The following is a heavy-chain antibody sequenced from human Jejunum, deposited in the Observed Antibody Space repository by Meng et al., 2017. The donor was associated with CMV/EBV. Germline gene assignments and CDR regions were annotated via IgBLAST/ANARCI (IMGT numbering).Heavy chain of an antibody. Sequence: CKASGYNCTSNNIICVRQAPGRGPEWMGWINTNTGNPTYAQGFTGRFVFSLDTSVSTTYLQISSLKAEDTAVYYCARDGLSGRYFDYWGQGTLVTVSS. CDR3: ARDGLSGRYFDY. CDR2: INTNTGNP. V-gene: IGHV7-4-1*02. J-gene: IGHJ4*02. CDR1: GYNCTSNN. D-gene: IGHD1-26*01.